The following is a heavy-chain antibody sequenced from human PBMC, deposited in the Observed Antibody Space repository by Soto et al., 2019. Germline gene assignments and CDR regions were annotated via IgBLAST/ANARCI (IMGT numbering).Heavy chain of an antibody. Sequence: SETLSLTCAVSGGSISSGGYSWSWIRQPLGKGLEWIGYIYHSGSTYYDPSLKSRVTISVDRSKNQFSLKLSSVTAADTAVYYCARLYYYDSRDFAFDIWGQGTMVTVSS. V-gene: IGHV4-30-2*01. D-gene: IGHD3-22*01. CDR1: GGSISSGGYS. CDR2: IYHSGST. CDR3: ARLYYYDSRDFAFDI. J-gene: IGHJ3*02.